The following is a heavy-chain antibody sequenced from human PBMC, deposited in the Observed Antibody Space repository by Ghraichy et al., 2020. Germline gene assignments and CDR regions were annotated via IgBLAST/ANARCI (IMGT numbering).Heavy chain of an antibody. CDR3: AGGYSKDYYYYGMDV. CDR2: MYTSGST. Sequence: SQTLSLTCTVSGGSISSYYWSWIRQPAGKGLEWIGRMYTSGSTHYNPSLKSRVTMSADTSKNQFSLNLSSVTAADTAGYYCAGGYSKDYYYYGMDVWGQGTTVTVSS. D-gene: IGHD5-18*01. J-gene: IGHJ6*02. CDR1: GGSISSYY. V-gene: IGHV4-4*07.